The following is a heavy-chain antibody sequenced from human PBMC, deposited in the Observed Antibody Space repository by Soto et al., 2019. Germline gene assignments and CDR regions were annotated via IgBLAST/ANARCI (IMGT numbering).Heavy chain of an antibody. V-gene: IGHV3-23*01. CDR3: AKVRDIVVVVGFDP. Sequence: GGSLRLSCPASGFTLSSYAMRWVRQAPGTGLEWVSAVGGSGGSTYYADSVKGRFTISRDNSKNTLYLKMNSLRAEDTAVYYCAKVRDIVVVVGFDPWGQGTLLTVSS. CDR1: GFTLSSYA. CDR2: VGGSGGST. D-gene: IGHD2-15*01. J-gene: IGHJ5*02.